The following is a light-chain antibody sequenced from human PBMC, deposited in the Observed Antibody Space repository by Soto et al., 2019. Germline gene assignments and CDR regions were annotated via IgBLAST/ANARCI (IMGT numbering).Light chain of an antibody. CDR3: QHYVNYPWR. J-gene: IGKJ1*01. CDR2: KAS. CDR1: KRMSTW. V-gene: IGKV1-5*03. Sequence: DVEMSESPSTLSATVGDRCTITCRASKRMSTWLAWYQQKPGKAPYLLIYKASSLESGVPSRFSGSGSGTEFTLTICSLQHDDFATYYCQHYVNYPWRFGPGTNVDI.